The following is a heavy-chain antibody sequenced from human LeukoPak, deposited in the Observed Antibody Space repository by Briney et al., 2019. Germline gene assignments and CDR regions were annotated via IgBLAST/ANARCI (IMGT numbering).Heavy chain of an antibody. CDR3: ARDLRYSSGWSASGMDV. CDR1: GYTFTGYY. V-gene: IGHV1-2*02. CDR2: INPNSGGT. Sequence: ASVKVSCKASGYTFTGYYMHWVRQAPGQGLEWVGWINPNSGGTNYAQKFQGRVTMTRDTSISTAYMELSRLRSDDTAVYYCARDLRYSSGWSASGMDVWGKGTTVTISS. D-gene: IGHD6-19*01. J-gene: IGHJ6*03.